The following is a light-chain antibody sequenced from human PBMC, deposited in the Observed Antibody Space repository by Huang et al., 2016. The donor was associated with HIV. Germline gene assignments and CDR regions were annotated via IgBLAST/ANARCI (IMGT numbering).Light chain of an antibody. Sequence: EIVMTQSPATLSVSPGERATLPCRASQSVSSNLAWYQQKPGPAPRLLIYGASTRATGSPARCSALGSGTEFTLTISSLQSEDFAVYYCQQYNNWPPMYTFGQGTNLEIK. J-gene: IGKJ2*01. V-gene: IGKV3-15*01. CDR2: GAS. CDR1: QSVSSN. CDR3: QQYNNWPPMYT.